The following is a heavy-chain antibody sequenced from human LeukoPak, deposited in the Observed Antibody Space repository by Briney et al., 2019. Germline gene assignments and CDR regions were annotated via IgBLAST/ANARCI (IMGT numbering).Heavy chain of an antibody. CDR1: GYSFATYW. CDR2: IYPGDSDT. D-gene: IGHD6-19*01. CDR3: ARTPGVIAVALGGAFDI. J-gene: IGHJ3*02. Sequence: GESLKISCKGSGYSFATYWIGWVRQMPGKGLEWMGIIYPGDSDTRYSPSFQGQVTISADKSISTAYLQWSSLKASDTAMYYCARTPGVIAVALGGAFDIWGQGTMVTVSS. V-gene: IGHV5-51*01.